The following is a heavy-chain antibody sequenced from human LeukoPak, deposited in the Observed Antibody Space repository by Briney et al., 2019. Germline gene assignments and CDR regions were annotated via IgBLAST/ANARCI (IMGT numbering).Heavy chain of an antibody. CDR1: GYSINSGYC. V-gene: IGHV4-38-2*01. CDR2: IYHSGST. J-gene: IGHJ4*02. CDR3: ARVATTTNPPQRPFDY. Sequence: SETLSITCADSGYSINSGYCWVWIRQPPGTGPEWIGSIYHSGSTYYNPSLKSRVTISVDTSKNQFSLKLSSVTAADTAVYYCARVATTTNPPQRPFDYWGQGTLVTVSS. D-gene: IGHD5-12*01.